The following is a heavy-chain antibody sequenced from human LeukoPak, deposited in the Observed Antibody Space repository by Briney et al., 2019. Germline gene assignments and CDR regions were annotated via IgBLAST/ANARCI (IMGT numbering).Heavy chain of an antibody. J-gene: IGHJ3*02. Sequence: GSLLLSCAASGFPFSSYWRHWAGQAPGKGLEGIGEIYHIGSTNYNPSLKSRLIISVDKSKNQFSLQLSSVTAADTAVYYCTMTGITVSGGFDIWGQGTMVTVSS. CDR3: TMTGITVSGGFDI. V-gene: IGHV4-4*02. D-gene: IGHD6-19*01. CDR1: GFPFSSYW. CDR2: IYHIGST.